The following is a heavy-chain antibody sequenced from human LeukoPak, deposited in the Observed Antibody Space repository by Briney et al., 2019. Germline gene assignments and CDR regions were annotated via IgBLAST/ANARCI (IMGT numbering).Heavy chain of an antibody. D-gene: IGHD6-6*01. Sequence: ASAKVSCKASGFTFTIYYMHWVRQAPGQGLEWMGIINPSGGSTTYAQRFQGRVTMTRDTSTSTVYMELSSLRSEDTAVYYCASRYSSSSVWDYWGQGTLVTVSS. J-gene: IGHJ4*02. CDR3: ASRYSSSSVWDY. V-gene: IGHV1-46*01. CDR2: INPSGGST. CDR1: GFTFTIYY.